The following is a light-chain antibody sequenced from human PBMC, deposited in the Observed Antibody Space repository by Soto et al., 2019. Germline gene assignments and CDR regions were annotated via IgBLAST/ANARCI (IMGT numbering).Light chain of an antibody. J-gene: IGLJ3*02. CDR1: SSDVGSYNL. CDR2: EGS. CDR3: CSYAGSSTWV. Sequence: QSALTQPASVSGSPGQSITISCTGTSSDVGSYNLVAGYQQHPGKAPKLMIYEGSKRPSGVSNRFSGSKSGNTASLTISGLQADDEADYYCCSYAGSSTWVFGGGTKLTVL. V-gene: IGLV2-23*01.